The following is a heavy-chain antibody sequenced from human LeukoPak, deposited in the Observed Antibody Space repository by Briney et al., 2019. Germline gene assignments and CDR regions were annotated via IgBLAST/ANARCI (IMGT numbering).Heavy chain of an antibody. CDR1: RYTFTSYD. CDR2: MNPNSGNT. J-gene: IGHJ3*02. V-gene: IGHV1-8*01. D-gene: IGHD4-17*01. Sequence: SVKVSCKASRYTFTSYDINWVRQATGQGLEGMGWMNPNSGNTGYAQKFQGRATMTRSTSISTAYMELSSLRSEDTAVYYCATASTVTTERGSVVRAFDIWGQGTMVTVSS. CDR3: ATASTVTTERGSVVRAFDI.